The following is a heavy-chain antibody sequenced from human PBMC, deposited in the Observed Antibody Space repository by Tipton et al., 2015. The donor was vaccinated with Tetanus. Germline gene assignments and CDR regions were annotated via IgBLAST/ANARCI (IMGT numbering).Heavy chain of an antibody. Sequence: TLSLTCSVSGASISSGGYFWNWIRHRPGKGLEWIGYIYYSGSTFYHPSLQSRVTISVDTSKNQFSLKLNSVTAADTAVYYCARRGDYVFYYESSGYLWGAASDIWGQGTMVSVSA. J-gene: IGHJ3*02. CDR1: GASISSGGYF. CDR2: IYYSGST. CDR3: ARRGDYVFYYESSGYLWGAASDI. V-gene: IGHV4-30-4*01. D-gene: IGHD3-22*01.